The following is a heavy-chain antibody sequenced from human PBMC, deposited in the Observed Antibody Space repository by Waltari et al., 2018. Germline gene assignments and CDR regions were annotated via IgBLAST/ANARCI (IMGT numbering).Heavy chain of an antibody. CDR2: IYHSGST. Sequence: QVQLQESGPGLVKPSETLSLTCAVSGYSISSGYYWGWLRQPPGKGLEWIGSIYHSGSTYYNPSLKSRVTISVDTSKNQFSLKLSSVTAADTAVYYCASLPSSSSYFDYWGQGTLVTVSS. D-gene: IGHD6-13*01. CDR1: GYSISSGYY. J-gene: IGHJ4*02. CDR3: ASLPSSSSYFDY. V-gene: IGHV4-38-2*01.